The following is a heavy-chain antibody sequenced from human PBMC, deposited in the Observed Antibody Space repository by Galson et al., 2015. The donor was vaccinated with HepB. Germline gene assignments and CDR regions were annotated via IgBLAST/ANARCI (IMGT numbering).Heavy chain of an antibody. Sequence: SLRLSCAASGFTFSDYYMSWIRQAPGKGLEWVSYISSSSSYTNYADSVKGRFTISRDNAKNSLYLQMNSLRAEDTAVYYCARPVVAVWHFDLWGRGTLVTVSS. CDR3: ARPVVAVWHFDL. J-gene: IGHJ2*01. CDR1: GFTFSDYY. CDR2: ISSSSSYT. D-gene: IGHD2-21*01. V-gene: IGHV3-11*03.